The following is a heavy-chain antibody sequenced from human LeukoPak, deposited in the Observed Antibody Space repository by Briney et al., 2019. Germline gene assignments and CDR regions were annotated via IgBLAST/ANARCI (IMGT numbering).Heavy chain of an antibody. J-gene: IGHJ4*02. D-gene: IGHD4-11*01. CDR1: GYSISGGYY. V-gene: IGHV4-38-2*02. Sequence: SETLSLTCTGSGYSISGGYYWGWIRQPPGKGLEWIGSIYHSGSTYYNPSLKSRVTISVDTSKNQFSLKLSSVTAADTAVYYCARVTTVGGVDYWGQGTLVTVSS. CDR3: ARVTTVGGVDY. CDR2: IYHSGST.